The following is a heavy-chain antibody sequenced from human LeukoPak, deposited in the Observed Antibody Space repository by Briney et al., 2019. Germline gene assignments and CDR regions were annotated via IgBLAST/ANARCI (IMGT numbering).Heavy chain of an antibody. CDR2: ISWNSGSI. Sequence: GRSLRLSCAASGFTFDDYAMHWVRQAPGKGLEWVSGISWNSGSIGYADSVKGRFTISRDNAKNSLYLQMNSLRAEDMALYYCAKAFRDGYNFDAFDIWGQGTMVTVSS. J-gene: IGHJ3*02. CDR3: AKAFRDGYNFDAFDI. D-gene: IGHD5-24*01. CDR1: GFTFDDYA. V-gene: IGHV3-9*03.